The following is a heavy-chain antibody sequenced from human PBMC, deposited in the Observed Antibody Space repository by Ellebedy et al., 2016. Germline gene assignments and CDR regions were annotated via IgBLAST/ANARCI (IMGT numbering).Heavy chain of an antibody. CDR2: ISGSGGNT. CDR1: GSTFTDSA. D-gene: IGHD3-9*01. Sequence: GGSLRLSCAASGSTFTDSAMSWVRQAPGKGLEWVSIISGSGGNTFYADSVKGRFTISRDNSNNTLYLQMNSLRAEDTAVYYCSKCKGQLRYSDYNDYWGQGTLVAVSS. V-gene: IGHV3-23*01. CDR3: SKCKGQLRYSDYNDY. J-gene: IGHJ4*02.